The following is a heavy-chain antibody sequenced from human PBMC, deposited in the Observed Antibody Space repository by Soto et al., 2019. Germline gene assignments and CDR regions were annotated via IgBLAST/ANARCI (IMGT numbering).Heavy chain of an antibody. J-gene: IGHJ6*03. D-gene: IGHD3-9*01. Sequence: EVQLLESGGGLVQPGGSLRLSCAASGFTFSNYAMSWVRQAPGKGLEWVSAISGSGGSTYYADSVKGRFTISRDNSKNTLYLQVNSLRAEDRAVYYCAKGTGQFYYYYSMDVWGKGTAVTVSS. CDR2: ISGSGGST. CDR3: AKGTGQFYYYYSMDV. CDR1: GFTFSNYA. V-gene: IGHV3-23*01.